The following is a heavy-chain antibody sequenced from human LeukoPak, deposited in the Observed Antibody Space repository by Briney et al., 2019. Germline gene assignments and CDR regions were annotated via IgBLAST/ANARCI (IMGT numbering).Heavy chain of an antibody. CDR1: VYSISSGYH. Sequence: SETLSLTCAVSVYSISSGYHWGWIRQPPGKGLEWIGSIYHSGSTCYSPSLKSRVTISVDTSKNQFSLKLSSVTAADTAVYYCARDPRGGNNWFDPWGQGTLVTVSS. V-gene: IGHV4-38-2*02. CDR3: ARDPRGGNNWFDP. D-gene: IGHD3-16*01. CDR2: IYHSGST. J-gene: IGHJ5*02.